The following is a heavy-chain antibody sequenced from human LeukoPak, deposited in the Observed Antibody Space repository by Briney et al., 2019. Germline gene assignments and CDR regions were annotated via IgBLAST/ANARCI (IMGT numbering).Heavy chain of an antibody. J-gene: IGHJ6*03. CDR3: ARVPYYYDSSGYPAYYYYMDV. D-gene: IGHD3-22*01. CDR1: GFSISNYW. Sequence: PGGSLRLSCAASGFSISNYWMSWVRQAPGKGLEWVANIKQDGSVKYYVDSVKGRFTISRDNAKNSLDLQMSGLRAEDTAVYYCARVPYYYDSSGYPAYYYYMDVWGKGTTVTVSS. CDR2: IKQDGSVK. V-gene: IGHV3-7*01.